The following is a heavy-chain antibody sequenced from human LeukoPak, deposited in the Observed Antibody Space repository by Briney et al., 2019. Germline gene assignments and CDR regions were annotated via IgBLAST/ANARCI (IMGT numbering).Heavy chain of an antibody. Sequence: SQTLSLTCTVSGGSISSGGYYWSWIRQPPGKGLEWIGYIYYSGSTNYNPSLKSRVTISVDTSKNQFSLKMSSVTAADTAVYYCARCYASGTYQCDYWGQGTLVTVSS. CDR1: GGSISSGGYY. V-gene: IGHV4-61*08. J-gene: IGHJ4*02. CDR3: ARCYASGTYQCDY. D-gene: IGHD1-26*01. CDR2: IYYSGST.